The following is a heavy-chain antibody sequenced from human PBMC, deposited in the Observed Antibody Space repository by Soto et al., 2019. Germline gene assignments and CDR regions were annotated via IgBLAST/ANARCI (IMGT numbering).Heavy chain of an antibody. Sequence: SETLSLTCTVSGGSISSYYWSWIRQPPGKGLEWIGYIYYSGSTNYNPSLKSRVTISVDTSKNQFSLKLSSVTAADTAVYYCARGGPGIAIFGPQDVWGEGTTVPVSS. V-gene: IGHV4-59*01. CDR3: ARGGPGIAIFGPQDV. D-gene: IGHD3-3*01. CDR2: IYYSGST. J-gene: IGHJ6*04. CDR1: GGSISSYY.